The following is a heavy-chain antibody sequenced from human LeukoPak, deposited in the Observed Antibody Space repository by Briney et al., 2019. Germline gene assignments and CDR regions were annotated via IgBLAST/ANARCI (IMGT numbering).Heavy chain of an antibody. CDR3: ARSVEGYCSGGSCYSYYYYMDV. CDR1: GGSISSSNYY. V-gene: IGHV4-39*07. J-gene: IGHJ6*03. D-gene: IGHD2-15*01. CDR2: IYYSGST. Sequence: SETLSLTCTVSGGSISSSNYYWGWIRQPPGKGLEYIGSIYYSGSTYYNPSLKSRVTISVDTSKNQFSLKLSSVTAADTAVYYCARSVEGYCSGGSCYSYYYYMDVWGKGTTVTVSS.